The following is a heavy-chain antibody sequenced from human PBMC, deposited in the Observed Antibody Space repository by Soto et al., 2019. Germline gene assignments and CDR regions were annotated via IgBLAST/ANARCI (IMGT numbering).Heavy chain of an antibody. CDR3: ARLFCSTTTCDSRFDP. Sequence: ESLKISCTGFGYTFTTFWISWVRQMPGKGLEWMGRIDPRDSYVNYGPSFQGHVTISLDKSISTAYLQWGSLKASDAAMYYCARLFCSTTTCDSRFDPWGQATLVTVSS. J-gene: IGHJ5*02. D-gene: IGHD2-2*01. CDR1: GYTFTTFW. V-gene: IGHV5-10-1*01. CDR2: IDPRDSYV.